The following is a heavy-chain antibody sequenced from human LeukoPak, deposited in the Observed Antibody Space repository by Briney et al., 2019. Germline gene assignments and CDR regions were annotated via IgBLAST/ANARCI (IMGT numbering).Heavy chain of an antibody. V-gene: IGHV1-18*01. CDR1: GYTFTSYG. CDR2: ISAYNGDT. CDR3: ARVMAYYGSGSPSDY. Sequence: GASVKVCCNASGYTFTSYGISWERQAPGQGLEWMGWISAYNGDTNYAQKPQGRVTMTTDTSTSTAYMELRSLRSDDTAVYYCARVMAYYGSGSPSDYWGQGTLVTVSS. D-gene: IGHD3-10*01. J-gene: IGHJ4*02.